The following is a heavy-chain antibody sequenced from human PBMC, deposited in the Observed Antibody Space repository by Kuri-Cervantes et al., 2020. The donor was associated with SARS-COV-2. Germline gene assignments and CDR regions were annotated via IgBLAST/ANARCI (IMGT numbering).Heavy chain of an antibody. CDR2: FDPEDGET. CDR1: GYTLTELS. J-gene: IGHJ1*01. D-gene: IGHD3-3*01. CDR3: ATDLRHYDFWSGYYPLGYFQH. V-gene: IGHV1-24*01. Sequence: ASVKVSCKASGYTLTELSMHWVRQAPGKGLEWMGGFDPEDGETIYAQKFQGRVTMTEDTSTDTAYMELSSLRSEDTAVYYCATDLRHYDFWSGYYPLGYFQHWGQGTLVTVSS.